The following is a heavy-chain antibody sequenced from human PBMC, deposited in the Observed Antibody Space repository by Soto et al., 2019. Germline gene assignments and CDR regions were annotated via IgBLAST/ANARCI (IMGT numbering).Heavy chain of an antibody. CDR2: ISSSSSYI. CDR1: GFTFSSYS. V-gene: IGHV3-21*01. CDR3: ARDLVFVAATVALDI. Sequence: GGSLRLSCAASGFTFSSYSMNWVRQAPGKGLEWVSSISSSSSYIYYADSVKGRFTISRDNAKNSLYLQMNSLRAEDTAVYYCARDLVFVAATVALDIWGQGTMVTVSS. J-gene: IGHJ3*02. D-gene: IGHD2-15*01.